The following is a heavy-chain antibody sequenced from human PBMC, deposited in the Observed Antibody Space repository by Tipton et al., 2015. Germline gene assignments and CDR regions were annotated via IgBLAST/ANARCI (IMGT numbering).Heavy chain of an antibody. CDR2: ISGFNGDT. J-gene: IGHJ3*01. CDR3: VRDMTLTAPRVFDF. CDR1: GYEFDDHG. V-gene: IGHV1-18*01. Sequence: QSGPEVKKPGASVKVSCKASGYEFDDHGINWVRQAPGQGLEWVAWISGFNGDTKYAQRFLGRSVVTTDTSAKIVYMEVRNLTSDDTAIYYCVRDMTLTAPRVFDFWGQGTLVTVSS.